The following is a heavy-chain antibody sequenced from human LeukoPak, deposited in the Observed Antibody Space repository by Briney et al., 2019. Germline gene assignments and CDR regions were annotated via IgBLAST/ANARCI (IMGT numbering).Heavy chain of an antibody. CDR1: GFTFSDYA. V-gene: IGHV3-23*01. J-gene: IGHJ3*02. Sequence: GGSLRLSCAASGFTFSDYAMSWVRQAPGKGLEWVSAISGSGGSTYYADSVKGRFTISRDNSKNTLYLQMNSLRAEDTAVYYCAKDIGHYDILTGYLNDAFDIWGQGTMVTVSS. CDR2: ISGSGGST. D-gene: IGHD3-9*01. CDR3: AKDIGHYDILTGYLNDAFDI.